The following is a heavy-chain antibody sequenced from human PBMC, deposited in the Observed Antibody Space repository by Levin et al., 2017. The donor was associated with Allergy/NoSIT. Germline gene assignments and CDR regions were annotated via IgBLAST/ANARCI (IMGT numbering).Heavy chain of an antibody. CDR2: IKQDGSEK. D-gene: IGHD2-15*01. V-gene: IGHV3-7*01. Sequence: PGGSLRLSCAASGFTFSSYWMSWVRQAPGKGLEWVANIKQDGSEKYYVDSVKGRFTISRDNAKNSLYLQMNSLRAEDTAVYYCARRNLVVADDAFDIWGQGTMVTVSS. J-gene: IGHJ3*02. CDR1: GFTFSSYW. CDR3: ARRNLVVADDAFDI.